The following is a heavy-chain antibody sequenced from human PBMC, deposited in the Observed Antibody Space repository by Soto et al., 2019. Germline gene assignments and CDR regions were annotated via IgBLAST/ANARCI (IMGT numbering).Heavy chain of an antibody. CDR3: ARIHCYRPNCVPLDP. CDR1: GGSISDDTYY. CDR2: IYYSGTS. V-gene: IGHV4-39*01. D-gene: IGHD3-16*02. J-gene: IGHJ5*02. Sequence: QLQLQESGPGLVKPSETLSLTCTVSGGSISDDTYYWGWIRQPPGKGLEWIGSIYYSGTSSYNPSLKSRVTMSVDTSKKQLSLRLSSVTAADTAVYYCARIHCYRPNCVPLDPWGQGTLVIVSS.